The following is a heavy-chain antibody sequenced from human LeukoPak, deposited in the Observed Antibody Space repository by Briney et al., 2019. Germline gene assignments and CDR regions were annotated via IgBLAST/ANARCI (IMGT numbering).Heavy chain of an antibody. D-gene: IGHD6-13*01. V-gene: IGHV3-30*02. CDR1: GFTFSSNG. Sequence: PGGSLRLSCAASGFTFSSNGMHWVRQAPGKGLEWVAFIRYDGSNKYYADSVKGRFTISRDNSKNTLYLQMNTLRAEDTAVYYCAKDLRPNSYSSRWLDYWGQGTLVTVS. J-gene: IGHJ4*02. CDR2: IRYDGSNK. CDR3: AKDLRPNSYSSRWLDY.